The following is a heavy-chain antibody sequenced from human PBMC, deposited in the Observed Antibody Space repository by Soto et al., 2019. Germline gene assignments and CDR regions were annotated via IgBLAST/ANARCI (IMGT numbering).Heavy chain of an antibody. Sequence: QVHLVQSGAEVQKPGASVNISCKASGYRVNSYRMFWVRQAPGQQPERVGWINVDYGNTKYSQTHQGRGTISSDSSAATVDMELSGLTTEDTAVDYCARNRGTYSLDYWGQGTLVTVSS. CDR2: INVDYGNT. J-gene: IGHJ4*02. D-gene: IGHD2-15*01. CDR3: ARNRGTYSLDY. V-gene: IGHV1-3*01. CDR1: GYRVNSYR.